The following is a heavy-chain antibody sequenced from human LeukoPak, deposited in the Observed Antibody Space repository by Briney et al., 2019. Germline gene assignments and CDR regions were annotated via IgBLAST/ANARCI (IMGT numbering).Heavy chain of an antibody. CDR1: GFTFSSYG. D-gene: IGHD1-1*01. J-gene: IGHJ6*02. Sequence: PGGPLRLSCAASGFTFSSYGMHWVRQAPGKGLEWVAVISYDGNNEYWADSVKGRFTISRDNSKNTLYQQMNSLRAEDTAVYFCAKDDRKSWNVGYYFGMDVWGQGTTVTVSS. CDR2: ISYDGNNE. V-gene: IGHV3-30*18. CDR3: AKDDRKSWNVGYYFGMDV.